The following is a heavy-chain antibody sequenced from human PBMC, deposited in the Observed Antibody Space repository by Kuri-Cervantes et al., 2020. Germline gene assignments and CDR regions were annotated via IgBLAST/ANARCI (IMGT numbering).Heavy chain of an antibody. D-gene: IGHD1-26*01. CDR3: AREGIVGATSSFYYYYGMDV. J-gene: IGHJ6*02. CDR1: GGTFSSYA. V-gene: IGHV1-69*13. Sequence: SVKVSCKASGGTFSSYAISWVRQAPGQGLEWMGGIIPIFGTANYAQKFQGRVTITADESTSTAYMELSSLRSEDTAVYYCAREGIVGATSSFYYYYGMDVWGQGTTVNVSS. CDR2: IIPIFGTA.